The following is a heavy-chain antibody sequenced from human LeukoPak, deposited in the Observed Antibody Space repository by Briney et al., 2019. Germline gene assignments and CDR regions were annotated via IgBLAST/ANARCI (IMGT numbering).Heavy chain of an antibody. V-gene: IGHV4-59*01. CDR2: IYHSGST. CDR1: GGSITSNY. J-gene: IGHJ4*02. D-gene: IGHD2-2*01. CDR3: ARDGGSSDWYFDY. Sequence: PSETLSLTCTGSGGSITSNYWSWIRQFPGKGLEWIGYIYHSGSTKYNPSLKSRVTISVDTSKNHFSLKLSSVTAADTAVYYCARDGGSSDWYFDYWGQGTLVTVSS.